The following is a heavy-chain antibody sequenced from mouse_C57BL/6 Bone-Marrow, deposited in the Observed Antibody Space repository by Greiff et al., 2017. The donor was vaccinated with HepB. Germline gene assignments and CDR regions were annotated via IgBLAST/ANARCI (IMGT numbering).Heavy chain of an antibody. J-gene: IGHJ2*01. D-gene: IGHD1-1*01. CDR1: GYTFTSYW. CDR2: IYPSDSET. CDR3: ARTEITTVVGSY. Sequence: QVQLQQPGAELVRPGSSVKLSCKASGYTFTSYWMDWVKQRPGQGLEWIGNIYPSDSETHYNQKFKDKATLTVDKSSSKAYMQLSSLTSEDSAVYYCARTEITTVVGSYWGQGATLTVSS. V-gene: IGHV1-61*01.